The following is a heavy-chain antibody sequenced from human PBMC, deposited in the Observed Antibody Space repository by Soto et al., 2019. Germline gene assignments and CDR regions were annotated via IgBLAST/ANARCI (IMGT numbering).Heavy chain of an antibody. CDR3: AKADVPIVDTGYDAFDI. CDR1: GFIFSSYA. Sequence: PGGSLRLSCAASGFIFSSYAMSWVRQAPGKGLEWVAVISGSGGSTNYADSVKGRFTISRDNSKNTLHLQMNSLRAEDTAVYYCAKADVPIVDTGYDAFDIWGQGTMVTVSS. D-gene: IGHD5-12*01. CDR2: ISGSGGST. J-gene: IGHJ3*02. V-gene: IGHV3-23*01.